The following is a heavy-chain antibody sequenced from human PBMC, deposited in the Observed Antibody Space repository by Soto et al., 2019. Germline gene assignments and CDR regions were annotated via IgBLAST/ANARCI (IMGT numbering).Heavy chain of an antibody. CDR2: VNPKDGDT. CDR1: GYIFTDFF. CDR3: GRVPAPGRPVTPHY. Sequence: QVQLVQSGTEVRKPGASVKVSCKTSGYIFTDFFVHWIRQAPGQGLEWLGWVNPKDGDTEYAQKFLGRVFMTRDTSTNTVYMEMTRLTSNDTAVYYCGRVPAPGRPVTPHYWGQGSLV. D-gene: IGHD2-15*01. V-gene: IGHV1-2*02. J-gene: IGHJ4*02.